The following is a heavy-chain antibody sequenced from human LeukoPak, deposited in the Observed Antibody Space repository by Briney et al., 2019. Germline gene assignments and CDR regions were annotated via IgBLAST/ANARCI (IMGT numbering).Heavy chain of an antibody. V-gene: IGHV4-59*08. D-gene: IGHD6-13*01. CDR3: ARHGISAAGRGYYYGMDV. J-gene: IGHJ6*02. CDR2: IYYSGST. CDR1: GGSISNYY. Sequence: PSETLSLTCTVSGGSISNYYWSWIRQPPGKGLEWIGYIYYSGSTNYNPSLKSRVTISVDTSKNQFSLKLSSVTAADTAVYYCARHGISAAGRGYYYGMDVWGQGTTVTVSS.